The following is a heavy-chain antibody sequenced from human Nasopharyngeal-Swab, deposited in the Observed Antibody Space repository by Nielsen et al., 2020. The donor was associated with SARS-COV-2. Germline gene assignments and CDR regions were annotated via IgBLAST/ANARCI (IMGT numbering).Heavy chain of an antibody. Sequence: GGSLRLSCAASGFTFSSYGMHWVRQAPGKGLEWVAVLSYDGSNKYYADSVKRRFTISRDNSKNTLYLQMNSLRAEDTAVYYCAKEAGYYDILTGYYLSLGYGMDVWGQGTTVTVSS. CDR1: GFTFSSYG. CDR2: LSYDGSNK. J-gene: IGHJ6*02. CDR3: AKEAGYYDILTGYYLSLGYGMDV. V-gene: IGHV3-30*18. D-gene: IGHD3-9*01.